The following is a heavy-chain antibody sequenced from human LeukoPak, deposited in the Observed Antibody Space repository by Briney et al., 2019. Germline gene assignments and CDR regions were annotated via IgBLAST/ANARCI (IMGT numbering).Heavy chain of an antibody. CDR3: ARGGLTYYYDSGGYYFDY. J-gene: IGHJ4*02. CDR2: INHSGST. CDR1: GGSFSGYY. V-gene: IGHV4-34*01. D-gene: IGHD3-22*01. Sequence: SETLSLTCAVYGGSFSGYYWSWIRQPPGKGLEWIGEINHSGSTNYNPSLKSRVTISVDTSKNQFSLKLSSVTAADTAVYYCARGGLTYYYDSGGYYFDYWGQGTLVTVSS.